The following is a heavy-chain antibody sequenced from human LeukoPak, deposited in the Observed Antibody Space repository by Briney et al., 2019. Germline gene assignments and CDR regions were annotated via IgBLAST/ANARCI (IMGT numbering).Heavy chain of an antibody. D-gene: IGHD5-18*01. CDR3: ARFVGYSYDKTGFFDY. CDR1: GYTFTSYG. V-gene: IGHV1-18*01. CDR2: ISAYSGNT. Sequence: ASVKVSCKASGYTFTSYGISWVRQAPGQGLEWMGWISAYSGNTNYAQKLQGRVTMTTDTSTSTAYMELRSLRSDDTAVYYCARFVGYSYDKTGFFDYWGQGTLVTVSS. J-gene: IGHJ4*02.